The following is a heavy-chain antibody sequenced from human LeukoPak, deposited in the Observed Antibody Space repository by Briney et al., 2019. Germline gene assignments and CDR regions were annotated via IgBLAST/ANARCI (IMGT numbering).Heavy chain of an antibody. V-gene: IGHV3-23*01. CDR2: ISGSGGST. CDR1: GFTFSSYS. CDR3: ATTRIPVAGRDVDS. D-gene: IGHD6-19*01. J-gene: IGHJ5*01. Sequence: GGSLRLSCAASGFTFSSYSISWVRQAPGKGLEWVSVISGSGGSTYYADSVKGRFTISRDNSKNTLYLQMNSLRAEDSDIYYCATTRIPVAGRDVDSSSQGTLVTVSS.